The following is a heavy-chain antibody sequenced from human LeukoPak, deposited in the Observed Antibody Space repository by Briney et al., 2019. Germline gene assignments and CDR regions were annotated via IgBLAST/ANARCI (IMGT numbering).Heavy chain of an antibody. CDR2: INPNSGGT. V-gene: IGHV1-2*02. D-gene: IGHD3-9*01. J-gene: IGHJ4*02. CDR3: ARQYRVLRYFDWLPTPGY. CDR1: GGTFSSYA. Sequence: ASVKVSCKASGGTFSSYAISWVRQAPGQGLEWMGWINPNSGGTNYAQKFQGRVTMTRDTSISTAYMELSRLRSDDTAVYYCARQYRVLRYFDWLPTPGYWGQGTLVTVSS.